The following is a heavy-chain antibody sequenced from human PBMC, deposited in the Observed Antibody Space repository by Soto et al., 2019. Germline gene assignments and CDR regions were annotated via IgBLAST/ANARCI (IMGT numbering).Heavy chain of an antibody. J-gene: IGHJ4*02. CDR3: ARGPVVPAATYYFDY. CDR1: GGSISSGGYY. V-gene: IGHV4-31*03. CDR2: IYYSGST. Sequence: QVQLQESGPGLVKPSQTLSLTCTVSGGSISSGGYYWSWIRQHPGKGLEWIGYIYYSGSTYYNPALKSRVTRSVDTSKNQFSLKLSSVTAADTAVYYCARGPVVPAATYYFDYWGQGTLVTVSS. D-gene: IGHD2-2*01.